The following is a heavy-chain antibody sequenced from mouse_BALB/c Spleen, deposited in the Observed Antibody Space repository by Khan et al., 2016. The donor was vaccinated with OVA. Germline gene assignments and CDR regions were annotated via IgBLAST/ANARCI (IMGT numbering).Heavy chain of an antibody. Sequence: QVQLKQSGPGLVAPSQSLSITCTISGFSLTNYGIHWVRQPPGKGLEWLVMIWSDGSTTYNSALKSRLSISKDNSKSKVFLKMNSLQTDDTAMYYCARQPYYHYNIMDYWGQGTSVTVSS. CDR3: ARQPYYHYNIMDY. D-gene: IGHD2-10*01. V-gene: IGHV2-6-1*01. CDR1: GFSLTNYG. CDR2: IWSDGST. J-gene: IGHJ4*01.